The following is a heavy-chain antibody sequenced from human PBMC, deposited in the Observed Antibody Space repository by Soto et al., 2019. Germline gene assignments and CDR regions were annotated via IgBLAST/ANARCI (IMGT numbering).Heavy chain of an antibody. CDR2: IYWDDDK. J-gene: IGHJ4*02. Sequence: QVTLKESGPTLVKPTQTLTLTCTFTGFSLRTSGVGVGWIRQPPGKALEWLALIYWDDDKRYSPSLKSRLTITKDTSKDQVVLTVTNMDPVDTATYYCAHLAFGEPLFDYWGQGTLVTVSS. D-gene: IGHD3-10*01. CDR3: AHLAFGEPLFDY. V-gene: IGHV2-5*02. CDR1: GFSLRTSGVG.